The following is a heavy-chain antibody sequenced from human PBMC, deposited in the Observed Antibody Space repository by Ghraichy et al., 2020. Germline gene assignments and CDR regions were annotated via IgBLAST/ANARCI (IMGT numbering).Heavy chain of an antibody. Sequence: SGPTLVKPTQTLTLTCTFSGFSLSTSGMCVSWIRQPPGKALEWLALIDWDDDKYYSTSLKTRLTISKDTSKNQVVLTMTNMDPVDTATYYCARMGAAGSQQPKYYYYGMDVWGQGTTVTVSS. CDR3: ARMGAAGSQQPKYYYYGMDV. D-gene: IGHD1-26*01. V-gene: IGHV2-70*01. J-gene: IGHJ6*02. CDR2: IDWDDDK. CDR1: GFSLSTSGMC.